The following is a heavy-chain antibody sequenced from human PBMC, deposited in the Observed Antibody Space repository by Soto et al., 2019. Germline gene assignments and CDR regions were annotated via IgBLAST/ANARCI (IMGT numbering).Heavy chain of an antibody. Sequence: GGSLRLSCAASGFTFSNYAMSWVRQAPGKGLEWVSSISGSGSTTYYADAVRGRFTLSRDNSKNTLHLQMNSLRAEDTAIYYCTIILEQQGIGHWGRGTPVTVSS. J-gene: IGHJ4*02. V-gene: IGHV3-23*01. CDR2: ISGSGSTT. D-gene: IGHD1-1*01. CDR1: GFTFSNYA. CDR3: TIILEQQGIGH.